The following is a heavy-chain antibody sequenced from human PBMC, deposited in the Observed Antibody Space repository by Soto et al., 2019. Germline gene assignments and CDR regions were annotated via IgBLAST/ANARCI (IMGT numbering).Heavy chain of an antibody. Sequence: PGGSLRLGCAASEFTFSNYAVSGFRQAPGKGLEWVSSISDNGGTTYYADSVKGRFTISRDNSKNTLYLQMNSLRAEDTAVYYCAKDPPQLIAYFDYWGQGTQVTVSS. CDR2: ISDNGGTT. D-gene: IGHD6-13*01. CDR3: AKDPPQLIAYFDY. J-gene: IGHJ4*02. V-gene: IGHV3-23*01. CDR1: EFTFSNYA.